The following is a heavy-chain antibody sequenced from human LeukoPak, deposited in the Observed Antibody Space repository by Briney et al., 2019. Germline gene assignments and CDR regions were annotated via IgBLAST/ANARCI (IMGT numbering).Heavy chain of an antibody. CDR2: ITASGTAM. CDR1: GFTFSSYS. J-gene: IGHJ4*02. V-gene: IGHV3-48*02. D-gene: IGHD1-26*01. CDR3: ASSGSYRFDY. Sequence: GGSLRLSCAASGFTFSSYSMNWVRQASGKGLEWVSHITASGTAMFYADSVKGRFTISRDNAKNSLYLQMDSLRDEDTAVYYCASSGSYRFDYWGQGTLVTVSS.